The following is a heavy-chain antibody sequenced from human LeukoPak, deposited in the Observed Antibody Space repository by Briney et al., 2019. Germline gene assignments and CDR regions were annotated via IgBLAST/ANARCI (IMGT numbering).Heavy chain of an antibody. CDR3: ARGRLYGSAPTGDA. J-gene: IGHJ5*02. V-gene: IGHV4-34*01. Sequence: SETLSLTCAVYGGSFSGYYWSWIRQPPGKGLEWIGEINHSGSTNYNPSLKSRVTISVDTSKNQFSLKLSSVTAADTAVYYCARGRLYGSAPTGDAWGQGTLVTVSS. CDR2: INHSGST. D-gene: IGHD3-10*01. CDR1: GGSFSGYY.